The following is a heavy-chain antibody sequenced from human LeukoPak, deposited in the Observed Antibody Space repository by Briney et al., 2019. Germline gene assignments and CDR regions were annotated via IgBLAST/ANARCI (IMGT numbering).Heavy chain of an antibody. Sequence: GGSLRLSCAASGFTFSSYGMSWVRQAPGKGLEWVSAISGSGGSTYYADSVKGRFTISRDNSRNTLYLQMNSLRAEDTAVYYCARRAGAYSHPYDYWGQGTLVTVSS. CDR2: ISGSGGST. V-gene: IGHV3-23*01. CDR1: GFTFSSYG. J-gene: IGHJ4*02. CDR3: ARRAGAYSHPYDY. D-gene: IGHD4/OR15-4a*01.